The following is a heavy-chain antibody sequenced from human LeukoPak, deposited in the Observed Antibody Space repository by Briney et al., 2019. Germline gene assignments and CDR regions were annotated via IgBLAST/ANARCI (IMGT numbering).Heavy chain of an antibody. Sequence: PGGSLRLSCAASGITLSNYAMSWVRQAPGKGLEYVSGISASGGSTYYADSAKGRFTISRDNSKKTLFPQMSSLRAEDTAVYYCAKDHFFDSSGYGHAYDIWGQGTMVTVSP. D-gene: IGHD3-22*01. J-gene: IGHJ3*02. V-gene: IGHV3-23*01. CDR3: AKDHFFDSSGYGHAYDI. CDR1: GITLSNYA. CDR2: ISASGGST.